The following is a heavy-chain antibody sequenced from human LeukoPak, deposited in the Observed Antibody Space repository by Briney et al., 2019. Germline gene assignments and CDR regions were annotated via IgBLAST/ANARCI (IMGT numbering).Heavy chain of an antibody. Sequence: GGSLRLSCEASGFTFGKFVVTWVRQAPGKGLEWVSSISGDGSTTHYADSVKGRFIIFRDNSRNILYLQMSSLRVEDTAVYYCAKDGGYIGNWGYRYPWGQGTLVTVPS. CDR1: GFTFGKFV. D-gene: IGHD3-16*02. CDR3: AKDGGYIGNWGYRYP. V-gene: IGHV3-23*01. J-gene: IGHJ5*02. CDR2: ISGDGSTT.